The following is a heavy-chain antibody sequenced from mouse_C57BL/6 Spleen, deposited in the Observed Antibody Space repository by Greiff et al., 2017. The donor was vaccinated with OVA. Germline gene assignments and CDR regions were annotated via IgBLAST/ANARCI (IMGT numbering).Heavy chain of an antibody. V-gene: IGHV1-78*01. D-gene: IGHD2-5*01. CDR1: GYTFTDHT. Sequence: VQLKESDAELVKPGASVKISCKVSGYTFTDHTIHWMKQRPEQGLEWIGYIYPRDGSTKYNEKFKGKATLTADKSSSTAYMQLNILTSEDSAVYFCARYGAYYSNYEGFAYWGQGTLVTVSA. CDR3: ARYGAYYSNYEGFAY. J-gene: IGHJ3*01. CDR2: IYPRDGST.